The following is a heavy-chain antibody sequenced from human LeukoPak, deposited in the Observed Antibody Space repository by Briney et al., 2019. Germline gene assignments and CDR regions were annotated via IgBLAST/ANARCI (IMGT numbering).Heavy chain of an antibody. CDR3: ARASAVTTDYYYYMDV. V-gene: IGHV1-8*03. CDR1: GYTFTSYD. J-gene: IGHJ6*03. D-gene: IGHD4-17*01. Sequence: ASVKVSCKASGYTFTSYDINWVRQATGEGLEGMGWMNPHSGYTGYAQKFQGRVTITSNTSISTAYMELSSLRSEDTAVYSCARASAVTTDYYYYMDVWGKGTTVTVSS. CDR2: MNPHSGYT.